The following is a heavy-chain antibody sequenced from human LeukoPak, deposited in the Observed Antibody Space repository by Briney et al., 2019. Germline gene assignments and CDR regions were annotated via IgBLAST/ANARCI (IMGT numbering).Heavy chain of an antibody. V-gene: IGHV3-30*02. CDR1: GFTFSGYG. CDR2: IWSDGSNK. Sequence: GGSLRLSCATSGFTFSGYGMHWVRQAPGKGLEWVTVIWSDGSNKYYADSVKGRFTISRDNSKNTLYLQMNSLRAEDTAIYYCAKRGGSYIGFFDYWGQGTLVTVSS. D-gene: IGHD1-26*01. J-gene: IGHJ4*02. CDR3: AKRGGSYIGFFDY.